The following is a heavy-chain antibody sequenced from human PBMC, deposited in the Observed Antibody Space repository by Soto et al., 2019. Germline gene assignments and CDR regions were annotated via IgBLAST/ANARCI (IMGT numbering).Heavy chain of an antibody. Sequence: QVQLQESGPGLVKPSQTLSLTCTVSGGSISSGGYYWSWIRQHPRKGLEWIGYIYYSGSTYYNPSLKSRVTISVDTSKNQFSLKLSSVTAADTAVYYCARAKKGIAAAENWFDPWGQGTLVTVSS. CDR2: IYYSGST. CDR3: ARAKKGIAAAENWFDP. CDR1: GGSISSGGYY. D-gene: IGHD6-13*01. J-gene: IGHJ5*02. V-gene: IGHV4-31*03.